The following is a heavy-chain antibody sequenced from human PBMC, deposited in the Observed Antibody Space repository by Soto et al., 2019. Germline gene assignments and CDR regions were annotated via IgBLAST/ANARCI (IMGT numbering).Heavy chain of an antibody. J-gene: IGHJ1*01. D-gene: IGHD6-13*01. CDR2: ICPGDSDT. V-gene: IGHV5-51*01. Sequence: GGSLALSCKGSGYSFTTNWIGWVRPMPGKGLEWMGVICPGDSDTRYSPSFQGQVAISADKSINTAYLQWSSLKASDTAMYYCARHSGVAEDGTDWGQGTLVTVSS. CDR1: GYSFTTNW. CDR3: ARHSGVAEDGTD.